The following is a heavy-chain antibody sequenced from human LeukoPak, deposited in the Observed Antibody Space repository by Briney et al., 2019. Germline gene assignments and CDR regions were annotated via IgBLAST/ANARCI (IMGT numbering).Heavy chain of an antibody. CDR2: INSDGNST. D-gene: IGHD3-3*01. Sequence: GGALRLSCAASGFTFSNYWMDWVRQAPGKGLVWVSRINSDGNSTSYADSVEGRFTISRDNAKNTLYLQINSLRAEDTAVYYCARDWSYDFWSGYYMEDWGQGTLVTVSS. CDR1: GFTFSNYW. CDR3: ARDWSYDFWSGYYMED. V-gene: IGHV3-74*01. J-gene: IGHJ4*02.